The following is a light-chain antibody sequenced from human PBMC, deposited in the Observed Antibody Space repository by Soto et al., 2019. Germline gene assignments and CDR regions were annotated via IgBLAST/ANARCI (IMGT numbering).Light chain of an antibody. CDR1: QSVSGRN. Sequence: EIVLTQSPGTLSLSPGERATLSCRASQSVSGRNLAWYQQKPGQAPRLVIFGASTRAPGIPDRFTGRGSGTDFTLTINRLEPDDFAMYYCQQYGSSPRTFGQGTKVEVK. V-gene: IGKV3-20*01. J-gene: IGKJ1*01. CDR2: GAS. CDR3: QQYGSSPRT.